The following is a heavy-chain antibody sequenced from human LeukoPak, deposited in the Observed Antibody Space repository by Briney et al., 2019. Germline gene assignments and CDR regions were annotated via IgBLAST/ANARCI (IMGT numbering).Heavy chain of an antibody. V-gene: IGHV4-59*08. D-gene: IGHD6-19*01. Sequence: PSETLSLTCSVSGGSISTYYWSWIRQPPGKGLEWIGYIYYSGSTSYNPSLKSRVTISVDTSKNQFSLDLSSVTAADTAVYYCARLSRTGYSSGCIDYWDQGTLVTVSS. CDR2: IYYSGST. CDR3: ARLSRTGYSSGCIDY. CDR1: GGSISTYY. J-gene: IGHJ4*02.